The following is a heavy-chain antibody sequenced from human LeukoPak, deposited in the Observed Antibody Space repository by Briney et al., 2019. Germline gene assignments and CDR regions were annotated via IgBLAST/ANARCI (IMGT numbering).Heavy chain of an antibody. CDR1: GGSISSSNW. CDR3: ARDRGGYTYSHDY. CDR2: IYHDGST. J-gene: IGHJ4*02. D-gene: IGHD5-18*01. Sequence: SETLSLTCAVSGGSISSSNWWSWVRQPPEKGLEWIGEIYHDGSTNYNPSLKGRVTISMDKSKNQLSLKLNFVTAADTAVYYCARDRGGYTYSHDYWGQGTLVTVSS. V-gene: IGHV4-4*02.